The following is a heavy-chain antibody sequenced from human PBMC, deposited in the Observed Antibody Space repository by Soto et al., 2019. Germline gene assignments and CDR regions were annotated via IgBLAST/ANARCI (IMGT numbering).Heavy chain of an antibody. D-gene: IGHD6-6*01. CDR2: IKQDGSEK. Sequence: EVQLVESGGGLVQPGGSLRLSCAASGFTFSSYWMSWVRQAPGKGLEWVANIKQDGSEKYYVDSVKGRFTISRDNAKNSLYLQMNSLRAEDTAVYYCARDPKVRSSSFNWFDPWGQGTLVTVSS. V-gene: IGHV3-7*01. J-gene: IGHJ5*02. CDR3: ARDPKVRSSSFNWFDP. CDR1: GFTFSSYW.